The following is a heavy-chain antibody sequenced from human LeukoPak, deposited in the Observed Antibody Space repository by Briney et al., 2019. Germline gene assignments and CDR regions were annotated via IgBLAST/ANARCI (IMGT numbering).Heavy chain of an antibody. Sequence: SETLSLTCTVSGGSLSSSSYYWGWIRQPPGKGLEWIGSIYYSGSTYYNPSLKSRVTISVDTSKNQFSLKLSSVTAADTAVYYCARYVVRGVIIVWGQGTLVTVSS. D-gene: IGHD3-10*01. CDR3: ARYVVRGVIIV. V-gene: IGHV4-39*01. CDR1: GGSLSSSSYY. CDR2: IYYSGST. J-gene: IGHJ4*02.